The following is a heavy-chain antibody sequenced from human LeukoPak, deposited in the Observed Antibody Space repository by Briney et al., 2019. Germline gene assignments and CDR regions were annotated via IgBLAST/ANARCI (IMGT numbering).Heavy chain of an antibody. V-gene: IGHV3-33*06. CDR3: AKPISVVTQTYYMDV. CDR2: IWCDGSKK. Sequence: GGSLRLSCAASGFTFSSYGMHWVRQAPGKGLQWVAVIWCDGSKKYYADSVKGRFTISRDNSKNTLYLQMNSLRAEDTAVYYCAKPISVVTQTYYMDVWGKGTTVTVSS. CDR1: GFTFSSYG. J-gene: IGHJ6*03. D-gene: IGHD4-23*01.